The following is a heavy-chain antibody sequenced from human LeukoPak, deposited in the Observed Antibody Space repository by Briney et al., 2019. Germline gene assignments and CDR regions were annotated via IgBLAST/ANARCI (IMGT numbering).Heavy chain of an antibody. Sequence: GGSLRLSCVASGFTFGSYAMTWVRQPPGKGLEWVAAISGSGDKTYYADSVKGRFTISRDNSKTTLFLQLNSLRAEDTAVYYCAKDPSSGWYGGIWGQGTLVTVSS. D-gene: IGHD6-19*01. J-gene: IGHJ4*02. CDR3: AKDPSSGWYGGI. CDR1: GFTFGSYA. V-gene: IGHV3-23*01. CDR2: ISGSGDKT.